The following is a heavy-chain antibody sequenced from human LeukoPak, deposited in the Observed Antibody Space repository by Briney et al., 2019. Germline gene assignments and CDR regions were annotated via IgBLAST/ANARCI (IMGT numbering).Heavy chain of an antibody. J-gene: IGHJ4*02. Sequence: PSETLSLTCTVSGGSISSSSYYWGWIRQPPGKGLEWIGSIYYSGSTYYNPSLKSRVTISVDTSKNQFSLKLSSVTAADTAVYYCARGEMIVVVITEVDFDYWGQGTLVTVSS. D-gene: IGHD3-22*01. CDR1: GGSISSSSYY. V-gene: IGHV4-39*07. CDR2: IYYSGST. CDR3: ARGEMIVVVITEVDFDY.